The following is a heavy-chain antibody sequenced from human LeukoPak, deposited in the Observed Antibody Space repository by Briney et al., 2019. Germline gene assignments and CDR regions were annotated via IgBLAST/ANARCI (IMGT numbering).Heavy chain of an antibody. Sequence: SETLSLTCTVSGGSISSYYWSWIRQSPGKGLEWIGHIYSSGSTNYNPSLKSRVTISIDTSKNQFSLKLSSVTAADTAPYYCARNYDNSGYTAFGYWGRGTLVTVSS. CDR3: ARNYDNSGYTAFGY. J-gene: IGHJ4*02. D-gene: IGHD3-22*01. CDR1: GGSISSYY. V-gene: IGHV4-59*01. CDR2: IYSSGST.